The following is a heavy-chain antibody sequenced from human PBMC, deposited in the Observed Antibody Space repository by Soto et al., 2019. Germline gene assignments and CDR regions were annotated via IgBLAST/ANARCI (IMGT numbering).Heavy chain of an antibody. J-gene: IGHJ6*02. CDR1: GYTFTIYD. V-gene: IGHV1-8*01. CDR2: MNPNSGNT. D-gene: IGHD3-10*01. CDR3: ARWAHGSGSYLDWVYYYGMDV. Sequence: ASVKVSCRASGYTFTIYDINWVRQATGQGLEWMGWMNPNSGNTGYAQKFQGRVTMTRNTSISTDYMELSSLRSGNTAVYYCARWAHGSGSYLDWVYYYGMDVSGQGTTVTVSS.